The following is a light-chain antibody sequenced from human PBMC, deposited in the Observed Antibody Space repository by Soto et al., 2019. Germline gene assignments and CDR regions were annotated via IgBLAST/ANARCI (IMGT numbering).Light chain of an antibody. CDR1: RGISSN. CDR2: GAS. Sequence: EIVTTQSPGSLSVSAGERATLSCRASRGISSNLAWYQQKPGQAPRLXXYGASTRATGIPGRFSGSGSGTELTLTISSLQPEDFALYDCHPYNNWLTWTFGQGTKV. V-gene: IGKV3-15*01. CDR3: HPYNNWLTWT. J-gene: IGKJ1*01.